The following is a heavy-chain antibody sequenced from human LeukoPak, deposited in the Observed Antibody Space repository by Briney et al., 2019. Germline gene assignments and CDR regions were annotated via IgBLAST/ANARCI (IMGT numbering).Heavy chain of an antibody. CDR1: GFTFSSYW. CDR2: IKQDGSEK. D-gene: IGHD3-9*01. J-gene: IGHJ4*02. V-gene: IGHV3-7*04. CDR3: ARGGGILTGSPPNY. Sequence: GGSLRLSCAASGFTFSSYWMSWVRQAPGKGLEWVANIKQDGSEKYYVDSVKGRFTISRDNAKNSLYLQMNSLRAEDTAVYYCARGGGILTGSPPNYWGQGTLVTVSS.